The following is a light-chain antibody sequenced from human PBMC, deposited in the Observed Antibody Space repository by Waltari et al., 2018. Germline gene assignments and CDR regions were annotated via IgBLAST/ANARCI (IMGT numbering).Light chain of an antibody. CDR3: QNHERLPAT. V-gene: IGKV3-20*01. Sequence: DIVFTQSPGTLSLSPGERATLSCRASQNIGRYLVWYQQKPGQAPRLLIYEASRRATGIPDRFSGSGSGTDFSLTISRLEPEDFAVYYCQNHERLPATFGQGTKVEIK. J-gene: IGKJ1*01. CDR1: QNIGRY. CDR2: EAS.